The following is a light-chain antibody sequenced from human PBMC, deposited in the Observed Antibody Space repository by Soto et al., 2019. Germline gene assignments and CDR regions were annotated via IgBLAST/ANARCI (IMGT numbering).Light chain of an antibody. CDR3: QQYGASPLT. CDR2: GAS. Sequence: EIVLTQSPGTLSLSPGESATLSCKASESVYINSFAWYYQKPGQPPRLLIYGASTRATGIPDRFSSSGSGTNFVLSINRLEVEDSGMYYCQQYGASPLTFVPGTRVDIK. V-gene: IGKV3-20*01. CDR1: ESVYINS. J-gene: IGKJ3*01.